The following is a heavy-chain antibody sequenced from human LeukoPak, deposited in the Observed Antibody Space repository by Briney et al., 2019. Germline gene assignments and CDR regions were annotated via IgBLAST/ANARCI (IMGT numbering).Heavy chain of an antibody. CDR2: ISSSSSTI. V-gene: IGHV3-48*02. CDR1: GFTFSSCS. Sequence: GGSPRLSCAVSGFTFSSCSMNWVRQAPGKGLEWVSYISSSSSTIYYADSVKGRFTISRDNAKNSLYLQMNSLRDEDTAVYYCARGRVYCSGTSCYEDYWGQGTLVTVSS. D-gene: IGHD2-2*01. J-gene: IGHJ4*02. CDR3: ARGRVYCSGTSCYEDY.